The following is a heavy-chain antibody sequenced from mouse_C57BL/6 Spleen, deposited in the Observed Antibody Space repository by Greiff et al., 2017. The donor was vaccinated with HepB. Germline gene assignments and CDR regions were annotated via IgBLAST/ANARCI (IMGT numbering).Heavy chain of an antibody. D-gene: IGHD2-4*01. V-gene: IGHV1-54*01. CDR2: INPGSGGT. Sequence: QVQLKQSGAELVRPGTSVKVSCKASGYAFTNYLIEWVKQRPGQGLEWIGVINPGSGGTNYNEKFKGKATLTADKSSSTAYMQLSSLTSEDSAVYFCARIYDYDLAWFAYWGQRTLVTVSA. CDR3: ARIYDYDLAWFAY. J-gene: IGHJ3*01. CDR1: GYAFTNYL.